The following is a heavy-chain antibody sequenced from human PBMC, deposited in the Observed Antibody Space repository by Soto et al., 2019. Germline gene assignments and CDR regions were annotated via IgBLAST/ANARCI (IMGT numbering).Heavy chain of an antibody. V-gene: IGHV4-4*02. Sequence: SATLSLTCPGSGGSFSIGTYQGLWTRQSPGQGLEWIGEIYRTGSTNYNPTLKSRVTISLDKSENQFSLKVTSLTAADTAVYYCASRDPGTSVDYWGQGTLVTVSS. CDR2: IYRTGST. J-gene: IGHJ4*02. D-gene: IGHD1-26*01. CDR3: ASRDPGTSVDY. CDR1: GGSFSIGTYQ.